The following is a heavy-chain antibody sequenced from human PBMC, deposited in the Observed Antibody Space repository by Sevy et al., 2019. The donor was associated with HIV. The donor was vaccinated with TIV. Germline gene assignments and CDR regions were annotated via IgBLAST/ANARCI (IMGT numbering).Heavy chain of an antibody. CDR3: AREWELLDAYYYYGMDV. J-gene: IGHJ6*02. V-gene: IGHV1-2*02. D-gene: IGHD1-26*01. CDR1: GYTFTGYY. Sequence: ASVKVSCKASGYTFTGYYMHCVRQAPGQGLEWMGWINPNSGGTNYAQKFQGRVTMTRDTSISTAYMELSRLRSDDTAVYYCAREWELLDAYYYYGMDVWDQGTTVTVSS. CDR2: INPNSGGT.